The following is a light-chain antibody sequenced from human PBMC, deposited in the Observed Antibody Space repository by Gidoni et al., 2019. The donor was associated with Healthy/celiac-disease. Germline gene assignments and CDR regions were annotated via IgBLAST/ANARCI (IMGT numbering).Light chain of an antibody. CDR1: QDISNY. J-gene: IGKJ4*01. V-gene: IGKV1-33*01. CDR2: DAS. CDR3: QQYDNLPLT. Sequence: DIQMTKSPSSLSASVGDRVTITCQASQDISNYLTWYQQKPGKAPKLLIYDASNLETGVPSRFSGSGSGTDFTFTISSLQPEDIATYYCQQYDNLPLTFGGXTKVEIK.